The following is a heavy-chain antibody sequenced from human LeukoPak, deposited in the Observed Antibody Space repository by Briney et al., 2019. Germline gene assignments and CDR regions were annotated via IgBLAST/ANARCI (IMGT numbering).Heavy chain of an antibody. Sequence: SETLSLTCTVSGGSISSYYWSWIRQPPGKGLEWIGYIYYSGSTNYNPSLKSRVTISVDTSKNQFSLKLSSVTAADTAVYYCARVRTSGWYFVEDAVDIWGQGTMVTVSS. J-gene: IGHJ3*02. D-gene: IGHD6-19*01. CDR1: GGSISSYY. V-gene: IGHV4-59*01. CDR3: ARVRTSGWYFVEDAVDI. CDR2: IYYSGST.